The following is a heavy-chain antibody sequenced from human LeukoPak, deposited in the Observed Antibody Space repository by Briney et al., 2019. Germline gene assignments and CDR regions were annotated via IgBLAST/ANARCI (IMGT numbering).Heavy chain of an antibody. Sequence: PSETLSLTRTVSGGSISSYYWSWIRQPPGKGLEWSGYIYYSGSTNYNPSLKSRVTISVDTSKNQFSLKLSSVTAADTAVYYCARAGSWYWFDPWGQGTLVTVSS. V-gene: IGHV4-59*01. J-gene: IGHJ5*02. CDR1: GGSISSYY. D-gene: IGHD6-13*01. CDR2: IYYSGST. CDR3: ARAGSWYWFDP.